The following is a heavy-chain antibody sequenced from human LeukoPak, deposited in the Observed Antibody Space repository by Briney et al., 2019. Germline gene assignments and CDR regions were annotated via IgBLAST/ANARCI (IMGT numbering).Heavy chain of an antibody. J-gene: IGHJ4*02. CDR2: ISGSGGST. V-gene: IGHV3-23*01. CDR1: GFTFSSYA. Sequence: PGGSLRLSCAASGFTFSSYAMSWVRQPPGKGLEWVSAISGSGGSTYYADSVKGRFTISRDNSKNTLYLQMNSLRAEDTAVYYCAKDRGYESSGFDYWGQGTLVTVSS. D-gene: IGHD3-22*01. CDR3: AKDRGYESSGFDY.